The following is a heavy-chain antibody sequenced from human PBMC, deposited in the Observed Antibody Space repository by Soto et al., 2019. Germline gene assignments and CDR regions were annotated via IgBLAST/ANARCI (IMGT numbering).Heavy chain of an antibody. D-gene: IGHD3-22*01. J-gene: IGHJ5*02. CDR3: ARDPMNENWFDP. V-gene: IGHV1-58*01. Sequence: SVKVSCKASGFTFTSSAVQWVRQARGQRLEWIGWIVVGSGNTNYAQKFQGRVTITADESTSTAYMELSSLRSEDTAVYYCARDPMNENWFDPWGQGTLVTVSS. CDR1: GFTFTSSA. CDR2: IVVGSGNT.